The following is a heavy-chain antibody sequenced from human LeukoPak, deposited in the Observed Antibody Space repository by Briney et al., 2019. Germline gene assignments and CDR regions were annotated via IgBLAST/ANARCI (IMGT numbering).Heavy chain of an antibody. Sequence: ASVKVSCKASGYTFTSYAMHWVRQAPGQRLEWMGWINAGNGNTKYSQKFQGRVTMTTDTSTSTAYMELRSLRSDDTAVYYCAREGGSLVPFDYWGQGTLVTVSS. CDR1: GYTFTSYA. CDR3: AREGGSLVPFDY. J-gene: IGHJ4*02. D-gene: IGHD1-26*01. V-gene: IGHV1-3*01. CDR2: INAGNGNT.